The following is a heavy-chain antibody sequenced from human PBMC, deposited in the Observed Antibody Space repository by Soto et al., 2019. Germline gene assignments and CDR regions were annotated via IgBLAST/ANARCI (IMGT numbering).Heavy chain of an antibody. CDR2: IYYSGST. CDR3: ARVRPPRYECGGDCFPSCFDY. CDR1: GGSISSYY. V-gene: IGHV4-59*01. D-gene: IGHD2-21*02. Sequence: SETLSLTCTVSGGSISSYYWSWIRQPPGKGLEWIGYIYYSGSTNYNPSLKSRVTISVDTSKYQFSLNLSSVTAADTAVYYCARVRPPRYECGGDCFPSCFDYWGQGTLVTVSS. J-gene: IGHJ4*02.